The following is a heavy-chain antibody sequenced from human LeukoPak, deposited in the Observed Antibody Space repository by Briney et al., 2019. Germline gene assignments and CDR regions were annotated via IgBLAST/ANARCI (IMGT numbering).Heavy chain of an antibody. CDR3: ARASLQYGRGGFDY. CDR1: GGSFSGYY. J-gene: IGHJ4*02. Sequence: PSETLSLTCAVYGGSFSGYYWSWIRQPPGKGLEWIGEINHSGSTNYNPSLKSRVTISVDTSKNQFSLKLSSVTAADTAVYYCARASLQYGRGGFDYWGQGTLVTVSS. CDR2: INHSGST. V-gene: IGHV4-34*01. D-gene: IGHD4-11*01.